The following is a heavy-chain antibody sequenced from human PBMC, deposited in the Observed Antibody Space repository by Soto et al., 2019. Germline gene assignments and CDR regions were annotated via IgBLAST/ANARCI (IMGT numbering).Heavy chain of an antibody. CDR2: ILYDGNNK. Sequence: QVQLVESGGGVVQPGRSLRLSCAASGFTFSTYGMHWVRQAPGKGLEWVALILYDGNNKYYPDSVKGRFTISRDNSKNTLYLQMDGLRTEDTAIYYCAKEGYSSSLDYWGQGTLVTVSS. CDR3: AKEGYSSSLDY. V-gene: IGHV3-30*18. CDR1: GFTFSTYG. D-gene: IGHD2-15*01. J-gene: IGHJ4*02.